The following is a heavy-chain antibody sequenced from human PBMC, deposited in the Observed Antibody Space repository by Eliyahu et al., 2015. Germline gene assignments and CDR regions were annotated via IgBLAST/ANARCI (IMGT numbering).Heavy chain of an antibody. Sequence: QITLKESGPTVMKPARTLTLTCSLSGFSLSTSGLGVAWIRQPPGKALEWLALIYWDDAKRYSPSLQSRLTIRTDTSKKQVVLTMTNLDPVDTATYSCARVVTTVSANWFDPWGQGTLVTVSS. J-gene: IGHJ5*02. CDR2: IYWDDAK. V-gene: IGHV2-5*02. CDR1: GFSLSTSGLG. CDR3: ARVVTTVSANWFDP. D-gene: IGHD4-11*01.